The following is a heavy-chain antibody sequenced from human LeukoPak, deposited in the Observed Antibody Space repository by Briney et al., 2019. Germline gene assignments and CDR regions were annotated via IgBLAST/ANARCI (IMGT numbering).Heavy chain of an antibody. CDR3: ARGAGSSWLYYYYYYYMDV. CDR1: GYTFTSYD. V-gene: IGHV1-8*01. D-gene: IGHD6-13*01. Sequence: ASVRVSCKASGYTFTSYDINWVRQATGQGLEWMGWMNPNSGNTGYAQKFQGRVTMTRNTSISTAYMELSSLRSEDTAVYYCARGAGSSWLYYYYYYYMDVWGKGTTVTVSS. CDR2: MNPNSGNT. J-gene: IGHJ6*03.